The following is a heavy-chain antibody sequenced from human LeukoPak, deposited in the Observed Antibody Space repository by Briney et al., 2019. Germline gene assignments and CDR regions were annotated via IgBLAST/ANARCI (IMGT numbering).Heavy chain of an antibody. J-gene: IGHJ4*02. Sequence: GGSLRLSCAASGFTFDDYATHWVRQAPGKGLEWVSGISWNSGSIGYADSVKGRFTISRDNAKNSLYLQMNSLRAEDTALYYCAKGSGWRLYRYYFDYWGQGTLVTVSS. CDR2: ISWNSGSI. D-gene: IGHD6-19*01. CDR3: AKGSGWRLYRYYFDY. CDR1: GFTFDDYA. V-gene: IGHV3-9*01.